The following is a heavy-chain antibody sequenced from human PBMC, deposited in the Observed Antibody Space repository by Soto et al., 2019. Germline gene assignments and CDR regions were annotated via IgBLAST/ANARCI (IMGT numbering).Heavy chain of an antibody. CDR1: GFTFSSYA. Sequence: PGGSLRLSCAASGFTFSSYAMSWVRQAPGKGLEWVSAISGSGGSTYYADSVKGRFTISRDNSKNTLYLQMNSLRAEDTAVYYCAKGGYYYYYYGMDVWGQGTTVTVSS. V-gene: IGHV3-23*01. CDR3: AKGGYYYYYYGMDV. J-gene: IGHJ6*02. CDR2: ISGSGGST.